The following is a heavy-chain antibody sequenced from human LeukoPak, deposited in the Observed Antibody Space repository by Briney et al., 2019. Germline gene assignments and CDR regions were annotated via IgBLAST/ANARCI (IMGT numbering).Heavy chain of an antibody. V-gene: IGHV6-1*01. CDR2: TYYRSKWYN. Sequence: SQTLSLTCAISRDSVSSNSAAWNWIRQSPSRGLEWLGRTYYRSKWYNDYAVSVKSRITINPDTSKNQFSLQLNSVTPEDTAVYYCARDMMSYSSGWCASDYWGQGTLVTVSS. CDR1: RDSVSSNSAA. D-gene: IGHD6-19*01. J-gene: IGHJ4*02. CDR3: ARDMMSYSSGWCASDY.